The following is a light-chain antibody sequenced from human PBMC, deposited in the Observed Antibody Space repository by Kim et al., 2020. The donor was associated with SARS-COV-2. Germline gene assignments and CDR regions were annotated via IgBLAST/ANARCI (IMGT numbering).Light chain of an antibody. CDR1: GSDVGGHKY. V-gene: IGLV2-11*01. CDR3: CSYAASSSLV. Sequence: GWSVTSYCPGTGSDVGGHKYVSWYQHPPGKPPKLMIYGVTDRPSGVPDRFSGSKSGNTASLTISGLQAEDEAYYYCCSYAASSSLVFGGGTQLTVL. CDR2: GVT. J-gene: IGLJ3*02.